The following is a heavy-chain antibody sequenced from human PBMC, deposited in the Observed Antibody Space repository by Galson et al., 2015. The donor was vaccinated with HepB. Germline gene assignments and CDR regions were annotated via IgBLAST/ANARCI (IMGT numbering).Heavy chain of an antibody. CDR3: AKDITKWAHVDAFDI. Sequence: SPRLSCAASGFTFDDYTMHWVRQAPGKGLEWVSLISWDGGSTYYADSVKGRFTISRDNSKNSLYLQMNSLRTEDTALYYCAKDITKWAHVDAFDIWGQGTMVTVSS. CDR1: GFTFDDYT. D-gene: IGHD1-26*01. CDR2: ISWDGGST. V-gene: IGHV3-43*01. J-gene: IGHJ3*02.